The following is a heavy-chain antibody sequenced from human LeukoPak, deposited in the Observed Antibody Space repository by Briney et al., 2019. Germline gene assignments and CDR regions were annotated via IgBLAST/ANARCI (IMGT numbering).Heavy chain of an antibody. D-gene: IGHD3-22*01. CDR3: ARVSMIVVVSGAFDI. V-gene: IGHV4-59*01. CDR2: VYSSGST. J-gene: IGHJ3*02. CDR1: GGSISGYY. Sequence: SETLSLTCTVSGGSISGYYWNWIRQPPGKGLEWIGYVYSSGSTNYNPSLKSRVTISVDTPKNQFSLKLSSVTAADTAVYYCARVSMIVVVSGAFDIWGQGTMVTVSP.